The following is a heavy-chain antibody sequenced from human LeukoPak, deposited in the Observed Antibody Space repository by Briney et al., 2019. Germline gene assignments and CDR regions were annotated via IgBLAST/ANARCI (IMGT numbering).Heavy chain of an antibody. CDR1: GASISSYY. J-gene: IGHJ4*02. Sequence: PSETLSLTCTVSGASISSYYWSWIRQPAGKGLEWIGRIYTSGSTNYNPSLKSRVTMSVDTSKDQFSLKVNSVTAAEPGVYLRARGIAAACTFDSWGQGTLVTVSS. V-gene: IGHV4-4*07. D-gene: IGHD6-13*01. CDR2: IYTSGST. CDR3: ARGIAAACTFDS.